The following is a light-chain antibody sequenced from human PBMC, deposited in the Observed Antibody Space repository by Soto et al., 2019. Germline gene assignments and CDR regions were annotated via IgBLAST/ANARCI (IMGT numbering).Light chain of an antibody. CDR1: SSDVGSYNL. Sequence: QSALTQPATVSGSPGPSITISCTGTSSDVGSYNLVSWYQQHPGKAPKLMIYEGSKRPSGVSNRFSGSKSGNTASLTISGLQAEDEADYYCCSYAGSSTFVVIGGGTKVTVL. J-gene: IGLJ3*02. CDR2: EGS. V-gene: IGLV2-23*03. CDR3: CSYAGSSTFVV.